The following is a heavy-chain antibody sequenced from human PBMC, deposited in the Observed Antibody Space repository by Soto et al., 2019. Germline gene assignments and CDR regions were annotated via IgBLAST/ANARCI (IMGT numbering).Heavy chain of an antibody. J-gene: IGHJ4*02. D-gene: IGHD3-10*01. Sequence: SETLSLTCTVSGDSISSYYWSWIRQPPGRGLEWIGYIYYSGSTNYNPSLKSRVTISVDTSKNQFSPKLSSVTAADTAVYYCARDWAGSGEFDYWGQGTLVTVSS. CDR2: IYYSGST. CDR3: ARDWAGSGEFDY. CDR1: GDSISSYY. V-gene: IGHV4-59*01.